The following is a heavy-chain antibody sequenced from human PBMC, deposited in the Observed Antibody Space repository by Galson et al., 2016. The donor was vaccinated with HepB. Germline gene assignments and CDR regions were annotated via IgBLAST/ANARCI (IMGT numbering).Heavy chain of an antibody. CDR2: ISYDGSDK. J-gene: IGHJ4*02. CDR3: AKALKDYYHSSGFFDY. CDR1: GFSLSNHA. V-gene: IGHV3-30*04. D-gene: IGHD3-22*01. Sequence: SLRLSCAASGFSLSNHAMDWVRQAPGKGLEWVAVISYDGSDKYYADSVKGRFTISRDNSKNTLSLQINSLRVEDTAVYFCAKALKDYYHSSGFFDYWGQGTLVSVSS.